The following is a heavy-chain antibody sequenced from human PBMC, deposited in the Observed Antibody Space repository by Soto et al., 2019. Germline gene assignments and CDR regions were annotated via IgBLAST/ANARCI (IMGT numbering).Heavy chain of an antibody. Sequence: GGSLRLSCAASGFTFSDFFMSWVRQAPGKGLEWIAYISGSGSTIRYADSVKGRITISRDNAKNSVSLQMNSLRAEDTAVYYCARDRLVGVIVGAATTRRVNWFDPWGQGTLVTVSS. CDR2: ISGSGSTI. J-gene: IGHJ5*02. D-gene: IGHD1-26*01. V-gene: IGHV3-11*01. CDR3: ARDRLVGVIVGAATTRRVNWFDP. CDR1: GFTFSDFF.